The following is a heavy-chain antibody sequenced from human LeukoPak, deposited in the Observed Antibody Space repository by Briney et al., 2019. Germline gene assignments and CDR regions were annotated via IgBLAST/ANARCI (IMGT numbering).Heavy chain of an antibody. V-gene: IGHV3-30*02. CDR2: IQSDGSNK. J-gene: IGHJ4*02. CDR1: GFTFSSYG. D-gene: IGHD6-13*01. CDR3: AKAFGSSWSLFHH. Sequence: GGSLRLSCAASGFTFSSYGMHWVRQAPGKGLEWVAFIQSDGSNKYYADSVKGRFTISRDNSKNTLYLQMNSLRAEDTATFYCAKAFGSSWSLFHHWGQGTLVTVSS.